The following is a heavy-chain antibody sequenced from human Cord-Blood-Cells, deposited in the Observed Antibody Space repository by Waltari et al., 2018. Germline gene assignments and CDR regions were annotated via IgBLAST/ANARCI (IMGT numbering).Heavy chain of an antibody. CDR2: INHSGST. CDR1: GGSFSGYY. J-gene: IGHJ3*02. D-gene: IGHD6-19*01. Sequence: QVQLQQWGAGLLKPSETLSLTCAVHGGSFSGYYWTWIRQPPGKGLEWIGEINHSGSTNYNPSLKSRVTISVDTSKNQFSLKLSSVTAADTAVYYCARRKPYSSGWYAFDIWGQGQWSPSLQ. CDR3: ARRKPYSSGWYAFDI. V-gene: IGHV4-34*01.